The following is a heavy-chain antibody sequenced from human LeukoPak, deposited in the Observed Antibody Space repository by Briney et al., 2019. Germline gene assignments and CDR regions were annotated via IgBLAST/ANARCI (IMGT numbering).Heavy chain of an antibody. Sequence: GGSLRLSCAASGFTSSSYAMTWVRQAPGKGLDWVSSIRNRGGSTDYADSVKGRFTISRDNSKNTLYLQMNNLRAEDTAVYYCAKWGFTSCYTGCRYFYMDVWGTGTTVTVSS. CDR1: GFTSSSYA. CDR2: IRNRGGST. V-gene: IGHV3-23*01. J-gene: IGHJ6*03. D-gene: IGHD2-2*02. CDR3: AKWGFTSCYTGCRYFYMDV.